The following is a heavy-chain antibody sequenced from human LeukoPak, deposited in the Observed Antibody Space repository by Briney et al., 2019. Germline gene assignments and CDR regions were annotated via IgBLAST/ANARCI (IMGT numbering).Heavy chain of an antibody. D-gene: IGHD5-24*01. CDR3: ARTMAF. CDR1: GFTFSRYE. J-gene: IGHJ4*02. Sequence: PGGSLRLSCTSPGFTFSRYEMSWVRQAPGKGLEWVSDISSRGSPIYYADSVKGRFTVSRDNAKNSLYLQMSSLRAEDTAVYYSARTMAFWGQGTLVAVSS. CDR2: ISSRGSPI. V-gene: IGHV3-48*03.